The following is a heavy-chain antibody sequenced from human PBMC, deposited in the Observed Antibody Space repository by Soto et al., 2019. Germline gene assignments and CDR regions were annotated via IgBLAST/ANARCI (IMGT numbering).Heavy chain of an antibody. CDR3: ARVYGPTSYVSYYYYYYYMDV. V-gene: IGHV4-34*01. CDR1: GGSLSDNY. J-gene: IGHJ6*03. CDR2: INHSGNT. D-gene: IGHD3-16*01. Sequence: SETLSLTCAVYGGSLSDNYWNWIRQPPGKGLEWIGEINHSGNTNYNPSLKSRVTISVDTSKNQFSLKLSSVTAADTAVYYCARVYGPTSYVSYYYYYYYMDVWGKGTTVTVSS.